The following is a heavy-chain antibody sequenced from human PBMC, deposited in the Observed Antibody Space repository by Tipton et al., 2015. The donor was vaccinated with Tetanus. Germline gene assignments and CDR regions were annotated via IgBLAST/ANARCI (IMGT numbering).Heavy chain of an antibody. J-gene: IGHJ6*02. D-gene: IGHD2-2*01. V-gene: IGHV1-8*01. CDR2: MDPNTGRA. CDR3: ASGSSIRHGLDV. Sequence: QSGPEVKKPGASVKVSCKAFGYAFSSYDLNWVRQATGQGLEWLGYMDPNTGRAGVGQKFQGRVTMTRNTSITTAFMEVASLTYEDTAVYYCASGSSIRHGLDVWGHGTPVTVSS. CDR1: GYAFSSYD.